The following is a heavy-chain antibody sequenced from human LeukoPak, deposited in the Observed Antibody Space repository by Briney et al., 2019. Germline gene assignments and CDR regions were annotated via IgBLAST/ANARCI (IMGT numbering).Heavy chain of an antibody. Sequence: PSETLSLTCTFSGSSLSSSSYWTLIPQPPGKGVEWIAHIYNGVNTNYNPSLKSRVTISVDTSKNQFSLRLNSVTAADTAVYYCARSRAFNSGAFDPWGQGSLVTVSS. D-gene: IGHD1-26*01. J-gene: IGHJ5*02. CDR1: GSSLSSSSY. CDR2: IYNGVNT. V-gene: IGHV4-61*01. CDR3: ARSRAFNSGAFDP.